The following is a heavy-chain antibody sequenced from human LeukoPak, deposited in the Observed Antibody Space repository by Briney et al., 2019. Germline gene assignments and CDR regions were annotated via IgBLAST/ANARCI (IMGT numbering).Heavy chain of an antibody. D-gene: IGHD2-15*01. Sequence: GGSLRLSCAASGFTFSSYAMSWVRQAPGKGLEWVSIISGSGNSTYYADSVKGRFTISRDNSKNTLYLKMNSLTAEDTAVYYCARELLRGFDIWGQGTMVTVSS. CDR2: ISGSGNST. J-gene: IGHJ3*02. V-gene: IGHV3-23*01. CDR1: GFTFSSYA. CDR3: ARELLRGFDI.